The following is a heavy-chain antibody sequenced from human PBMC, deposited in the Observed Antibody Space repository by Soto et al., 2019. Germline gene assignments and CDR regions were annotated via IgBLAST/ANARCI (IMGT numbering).Heavy chain of an antibody. CDR3: ARVEAVAGLYNYHGLDV. D-gene: IGHD6-19*01. Sequence: QVQLVQSGAEVKKPGSSVKVSCKVSGGTFSNYAIDWVRLAPGHGLEWMGGIVPIFGTTYYTQKFQGRAKTIADDSTTTAYLEMSSLRSEDTAIYYCARVEAVAGLYNYHGLDVWGQGTAVTVSS. J-gene: IGHJ6*02. V-gene: IGHV1-69*12. CDR2: IVPIFGTT. CDR1: GGTFSNYA.